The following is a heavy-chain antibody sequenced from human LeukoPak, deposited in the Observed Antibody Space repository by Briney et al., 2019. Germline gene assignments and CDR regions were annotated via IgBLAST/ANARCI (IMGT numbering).Heavy chain of an antibody. D-gene: IGHD1-26*01. CDR3: TKMGPTPYAFDH. V-gene: IGHV3-9*01. J-gene: IGHJ4*02. CDR2: ISWNSDGS. Sequence: GRSLRLSCSASGFTFDDFAMHWVRQVPGRGLEWVATISWNSDGSGYADSVKGRFTISRDNAKNSLYLQMNSLKPEDSALYYCTKMGPTPYAFDHWGLETLVTVSS. CDR1: GFTFDDFA.